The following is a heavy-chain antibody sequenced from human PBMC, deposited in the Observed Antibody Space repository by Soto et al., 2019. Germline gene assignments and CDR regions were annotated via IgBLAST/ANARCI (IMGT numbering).Heavy chain of an antibody. CDR3: ARIDHGSRYYYGMDV. Sequence: QVQLVQSGAEVKKPGSSVKVSCKASGGTFSSYAISWVRQAPGQGLEWMGGVIPIFGTATYAQKFQGRVTITADESTSTAYMELSSLRSEDTAVYYCARIDHGSRYYYGMDVWGQGTTVTVSS. J-gene: IGHJ6*02. V-gene: IGHV1-69*01. CDR1: GGTFSSYA. CDR2: VIPIFGTA. D-gene: IGHD6-25*01.